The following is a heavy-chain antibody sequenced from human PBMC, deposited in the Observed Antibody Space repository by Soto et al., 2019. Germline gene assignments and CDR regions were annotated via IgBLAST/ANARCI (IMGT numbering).Heavy chain of an antibody. D-gene: IGHD2-15*01. V-gene: IGHV3-7*01. J-gene: IGHJ4*02. CDR3: ARGPKTYCSLSSCSFDS. Sequence: GGSLRLSCAASGFTFSTYWMSWVRQAPGKGPEWVANIKQDGSEKYYVDSVKGRFTISRDNAKNSLWLQMNSLRAEDTAVYYCARGPKTYCSLSSCSFDSWGQGTLVTVSS. CDR1: GFTFSTYW. CDR2: IKQDGSEK.